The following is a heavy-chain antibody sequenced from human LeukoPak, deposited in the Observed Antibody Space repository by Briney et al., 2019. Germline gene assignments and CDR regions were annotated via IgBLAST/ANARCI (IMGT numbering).Heavy chain of an antibody. CDR3: ARGFLRYFDLFDY. CDR2: IYYSGST. J-gene: IGHJ4*02. V-gene: IGHV4-59*12. Sequence: SETLSLTCTVSGGSISSYYWSWIRQPPGKGLEWIGYIYYSGSTNYNPSLKSRVTMSVDTSKNQFSLKLSSVTAADTAVYYCARGFLRYFDLFDYWGQGTLVTVSS. D-gene: IGHD3-9*01. CDR1: GGSISSYY.